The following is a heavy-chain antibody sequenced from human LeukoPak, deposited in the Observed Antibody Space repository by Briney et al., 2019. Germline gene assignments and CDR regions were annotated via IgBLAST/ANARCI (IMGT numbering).Heavy chain of an antibody. CDR3: ARDNDKVVDH. CDR1: GYTFSNYG. D-gene: IGHD1-1*01. CDR2: ITAYNGNR. V-gene: IGHV1-18*01. Sequence: ASVKASCTTSGYTFSNYGISWVRQAPGQGLEWMGWITAYNGNRLYAQRFQGRITLTTDTSTSTSYMELRSLEYDDTAIYYCARDNDKVVDHWGQGTLVTVSS. J-gene: IGHJ4*01.